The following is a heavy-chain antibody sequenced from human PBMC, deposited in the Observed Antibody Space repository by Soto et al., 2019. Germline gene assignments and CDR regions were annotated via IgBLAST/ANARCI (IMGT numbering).Heavy chain of an antibody. CDR3: ARDGARIDSSGKFDY. CDR1: GFNFNDYG. Sequence: QVQLVESGGGVVQPGKSLRLSCVASGFNFNDYGLNWVRQAPGKGLEWVAISWFDGSIEFYAESVKGRFTISRDESKNTVYLEMKNLRGEDTAMYYCARDGARIDSSGKFDYWGQGTQVTVSS. D-gene: IGHD3-22*01. J-gene: IGHJ4*02. CDR2: SWFDGSIE. V-gene: IGHV3-33*01.